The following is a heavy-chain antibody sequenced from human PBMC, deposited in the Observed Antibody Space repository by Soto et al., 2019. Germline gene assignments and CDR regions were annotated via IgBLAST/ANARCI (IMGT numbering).Heavy chain of an antibody. CDR3: ANGGAGYYFWGNYRSMNWFDP. Sequence: PGESLKISCAASGFTFTIYAMTWVRQAPGKGLEWVSSVTNTGGSTFYADSVKGRFTISRDNSKNTLYLQMNSLRAEDTAVYYCANGGAGYYFWGNYRSMNWFDPWGQGTLVTVSS. CDR2: VTNTGGST. J-gene: IGHJ5*02. CDR1: GFTFTIYA. D-gene: IGHD3-16*02. V-gene: IGHV3-23*01.